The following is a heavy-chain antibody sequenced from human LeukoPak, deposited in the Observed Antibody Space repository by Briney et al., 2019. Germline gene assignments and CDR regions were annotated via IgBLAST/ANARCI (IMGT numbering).Heavy chain of an antibody. CDR2: IKYDGSEM. Sequence: PGGSLRLSCAASGFTFSFHLMTWVRQAPGKGLEWVANIKYDGSEMYYVDSVKGRSTISRDNAKSSLFLQMNSLRAEDTAVYYCARGSYDLWGQGTLVTVSS. CDR1: GFTFSFHL. J-gene: IGHJ5*02. CDR3: ARGSYDL. D-gene: IGHD3-10*01. V-gene: IGHV3-7*01.